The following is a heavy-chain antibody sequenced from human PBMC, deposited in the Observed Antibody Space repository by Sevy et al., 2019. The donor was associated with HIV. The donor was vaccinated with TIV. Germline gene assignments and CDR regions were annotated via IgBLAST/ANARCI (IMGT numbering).Heavy chain of an antibody. CDR3: ARKYDSSGYFDY. J-gene: IGHJ4*02. CDR1: GFTFSNYA. V-gene: IGHV3-23*01. CDR2: ISGSGGSGTKT. D-gene: IGHD3-22*01. Sequence: GGSLRLSCAASGFTFSNYAMNWVRQAPGKGLEWVSGISGSGGSGTKTNYADSVKGRFTFSRDDSKNSLFLQLNSLRAEETAIYYCARKYDSSGYFDYWGQGTLVTVSS.